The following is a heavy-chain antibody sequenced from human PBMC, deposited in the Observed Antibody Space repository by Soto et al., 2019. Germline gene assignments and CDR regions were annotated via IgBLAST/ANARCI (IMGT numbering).Heavy chain of an antibody. J-gene: IGHJ4*02. D-gene: IGHD3-3*01. Sequence: QVQLQESGPGLVTPSGTLSLTGAVSGGSISSSYWWNWVRQPPGKGLEWIGKIYHSGSTNYNPSLMNRVTISVDKSNTQSSLRLRSVSAADTAVYFCVTSLNYDFCRDGGRHYYCDFWGQGTLVTVSS. CDR3: VTSLNYDFCRDGGRHYYCDF. V-gene: IGHV4-4*02. CDR1: GGSISSSYW. CDR2: IYHSGST.